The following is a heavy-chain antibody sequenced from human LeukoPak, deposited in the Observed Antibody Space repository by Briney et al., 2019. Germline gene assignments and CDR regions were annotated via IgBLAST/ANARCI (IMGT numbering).Heavy chain of an antibody. V-gene: IGHV1-2*06. CDR3: ARGYCSGGTCYLVENWFDP. CDR2: INPNSGDT. J-gene: IGHJ5*02. Sequence: GASVKVSCKASGYTFTVYYMYWVRQAPGQGLEWMGRINPNSGDTDYAQKFQGRVTITRDTYISTAYMELTNLRSDDTAVYYCARGYCSGGTCYLVENWFDPWGQGTLVTVSS. CDR1: GYTFTVYY. D-gene: IGHD2-15*01.